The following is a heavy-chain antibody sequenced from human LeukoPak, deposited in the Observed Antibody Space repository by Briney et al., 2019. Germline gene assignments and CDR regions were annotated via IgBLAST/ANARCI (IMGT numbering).Heavy chain of an antibody. CDR3: ARHFMTGSMDY. CDR1: GFTFSTFD. V-gene: IGHV3-30-3*01. J-gene: IGHJ4*02. D-gene: IGHD3-9*01. Sequence: GRCLRPSCAVSGFTFSTFDMHWVRQAPGKGLEWVAVISHDGSNKYHADSVKDRFTISRDNSKNTLYLQMNILRGEETAVYYCARHFMTGSMDYLGQGTLVSVCS. CDR2: ISHDGSNK.